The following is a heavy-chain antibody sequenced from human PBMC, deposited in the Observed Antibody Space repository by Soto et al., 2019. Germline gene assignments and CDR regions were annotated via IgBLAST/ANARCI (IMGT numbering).Heavy chain of an antibody. Sequence: PGGSLRLSCAASGFTFSSYAMSWVRQAPGKGLEWVSAISGSGGSTYYADSVKGRFTISRDNSKNTLYLQMNSLRAEDTAVYYCAKDRGIAVAGTGFYFDYWGQGTLVTVSS. CDR2: ISGSGGST. V-gene: IGHV3-23*01. CDR3: AKDRGIAVAGTGFYFDY. CDR1: GFTFSSYA. D-gene: IGHD6-19*01. J-gene: IGHJ4*02.